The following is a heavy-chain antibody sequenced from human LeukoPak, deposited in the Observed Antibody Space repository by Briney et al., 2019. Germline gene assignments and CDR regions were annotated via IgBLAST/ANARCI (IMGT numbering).Heavy chain of an antibody. Sequence: SETLSLTCTVSGYSISSGYYWGWIQQPPEKGLEWIGSIYHSGSTFYNPTLKSRVTISVDTSNNQFSLKLNSVTAADTAVYYCARVPHGETIFGVVLYWFDPWGQGTLVTVSS. D-gene: IGHD3-3*01. CDR1: GYSISSGYY. CDR2: IYHSGST. J-gene: IGHJ5*02. V-gene: IGHV4-38-2*02. CDR3: ARVPHGETIFGVVLYWFDP.